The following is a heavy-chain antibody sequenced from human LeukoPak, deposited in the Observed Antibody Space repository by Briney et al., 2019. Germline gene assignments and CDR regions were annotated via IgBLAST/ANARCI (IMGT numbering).Heavy chain of an antibody. Sequence: ASVKVSCKASGYTFTSYGISWVRQAPGQGLEWMGGIIPIFGTANYAQKFQGRVTITADESTSTAYMELSSLRSEDTAVYYCARQVTMVRGVLDYWGQGTLVTVSS. J-gene: IGHJ4*02. V-gene: IGHV1-69*13. CDR1: GYTFTSYG. D-gene: IGHD3-10*01. CDR2: IIPIFGTA. CDR3: ARQVTMVRGVLDY.